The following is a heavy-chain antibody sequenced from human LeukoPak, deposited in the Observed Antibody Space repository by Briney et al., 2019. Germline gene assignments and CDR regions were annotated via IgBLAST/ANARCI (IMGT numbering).Heavy chain of an antibody. CDR1: GFTFSSYW. J-gene: IGHJ4*02. V-gene: IGHV3-74*01. D-gene: IGHD1-26*01. Sequence: GGSLRLSCAASGFTFSSYWMHWVRQAPGKGLVWVSRINSDGYSTSYADSVKGRFTISRDNAMNTLYLQMNSLRAEDTAVYYCASPYSGSYYGFDYWGQGTLVTVSS. CDR2: INSDGYST. CDR3: ASPYSGSYYGFDY.